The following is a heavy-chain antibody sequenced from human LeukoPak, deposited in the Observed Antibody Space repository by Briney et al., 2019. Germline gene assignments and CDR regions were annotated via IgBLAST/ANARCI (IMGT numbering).Heavy chain of an antibody. Sequence: PSETLSLTCTVSGGSIRSSYYYWGWIRQPPGKGLEWIGSIYDSGSTYYNPSLKSRVTISVDKSKNQFSLKLSSVTAADTAVYYCARVGYYDSSGYYSGWGQGTMVTVSS. CDR3: ARVGYYDSSGYYSG. J-gene: IGHJ3*01. D-gene: IGHD3-22*01. CDR2: IYDSGST. V-gene: IGHV4-39*07. CDR1: GGSIRSSYYY.